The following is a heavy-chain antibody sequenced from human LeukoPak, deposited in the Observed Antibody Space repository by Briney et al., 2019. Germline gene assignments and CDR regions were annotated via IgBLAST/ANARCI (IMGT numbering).Heavy chain of an antibody. CDR2: INHSGST. Sequence: KPSETLSLTCAVSGYSISSGYYWGWIRQPPGKGLEWIGEINHSGSTNYNPSLKSRVSISVETSKNQFSLNLDSVTAADTAVYYCARGPSIRYYDGSGYYYFDYWGQGTLSPPPQ. CDR1: GYSISSGYY. V-gene: IGHV4-38-2*01. J-gene: IGHJ4*02. CDR3: ARGPSIRYYDGSGYYYFDY. D-gene: IGHD3-22*01.